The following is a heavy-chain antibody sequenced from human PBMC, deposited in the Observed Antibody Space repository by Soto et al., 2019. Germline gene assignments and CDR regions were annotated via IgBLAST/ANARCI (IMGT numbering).Heavy chain of an antibody. V-gene: IGHV3-33*01. Sequence: GGSLRLSCAASGFTFSHYGIHWVRQAPGKGLEWVAVTWSGGRGEYYADSVRGRFTISRDNAKNSLYLEMNSLRAEDTAVYYCARESEDLTSNFDYWGQGTLVTV. CDR2: TWSGGRGE. J-gene: IGHJ4*02. CDR1: GFTFSHYG. CDR3: ARESEDLTSNFDY.